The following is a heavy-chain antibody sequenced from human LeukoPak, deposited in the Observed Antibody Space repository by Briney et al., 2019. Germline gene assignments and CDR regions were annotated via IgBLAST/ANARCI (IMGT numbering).Heavy chain of an antibody. CDR2: IYYSGST. D-gene: IGHD2-21*02. J-gene: IGHJ3*02. CDR3: ARHRIYCGGDCPTRAFDI. V-gene: IGHV4-39*01. Sequence: SQTLSLTCTVPGGSISSSSYYWGWIRQPPGKGLEWLGSIYYSGSTYYNPSLKSRVTISVDTSKNQFSLKLSSVAAARAAVYYCARHRIYCGGDCPTRAFDIWGQATMVTVSS. CDR1: GGSISSSSYY.